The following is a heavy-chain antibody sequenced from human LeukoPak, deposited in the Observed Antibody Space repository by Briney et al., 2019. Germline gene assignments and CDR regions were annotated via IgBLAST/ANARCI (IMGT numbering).Heavy chain of an antibody. Sequence: PGGSLRLSCAASGFTFSSYSMNWVRQAPGKGLEWVSYISSSGSTIYYADSVKGRFTISRDNAKNSLYLQMNSLRAGDTAVYYCARGVRGRYSSGWSHYYYYGMDVWGQGTTVTVSS. CDR1: GFTFSSYS. CDR3: ARGVRGRYSSGWSHYYYYGMDV. CDR2: ISSSGSTI. V-gene: IGHV3-48*04. J-gene: IGHJ6*02. D-gene: IGHD6-19*01.